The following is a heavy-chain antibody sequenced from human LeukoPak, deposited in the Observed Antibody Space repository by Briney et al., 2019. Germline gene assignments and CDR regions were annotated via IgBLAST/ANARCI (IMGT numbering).Heavy chain of an antibody. Sequence: PSQTLSLTCTVSGGSISSGSYYWSWIRQPAGKGLEWIGRIYTSGSTNYNPSLKSRVTISVDTSKNQFSLKLSSVTAADTAVYYCARGGGSSSSGSYYYYYMDVWGKGTTVTVSS. CDR3: ARGGGSSSSGSYYYYYMDV. D-gene: IGHD6-6*01. CDR2: IYTSGST. J-gene: IGHJ6*03. CDR1: GGSISSGSYY. V-gene: IGHV4-61*02.